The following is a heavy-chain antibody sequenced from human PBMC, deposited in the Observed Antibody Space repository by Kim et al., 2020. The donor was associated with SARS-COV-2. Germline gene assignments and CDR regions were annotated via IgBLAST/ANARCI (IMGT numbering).Heavy chain of an antibody. D-gene: IGHD3-10*01. V-gene: IGHV3-21*01. CDR3: ARDLSPFGINDAFDI. Sequence: DSVKGRFTISRDNAKNSLYLQMNSLGAEDTAVYYCARDLSPFGINDAFDIWGQGTMVTVSS. J-gene: IGHJ3*02.